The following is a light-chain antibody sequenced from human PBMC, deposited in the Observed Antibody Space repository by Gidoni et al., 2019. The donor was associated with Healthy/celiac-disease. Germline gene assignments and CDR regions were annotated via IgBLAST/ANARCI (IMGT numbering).Light chain of an antibody. V-gene: IGKV3-20*01. J-gene: IGKJ2*01. CDR3: QQYGSSPSYT. CDR1: QSVSSSY. CDR2: GAS. Sequence: EIVLTQSPGTLSLSPGDRATLSGRASQSVSSSYLAWYQQKPGQAPRLLIYGASSRATGIPDRFSGSGSGTDFTLTISRLEPEDFAVYYCQQYGSSPSYTFGQGTKLEIK.